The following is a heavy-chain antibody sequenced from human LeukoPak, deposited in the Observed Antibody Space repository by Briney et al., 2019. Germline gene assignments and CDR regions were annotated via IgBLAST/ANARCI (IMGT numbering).Heavy chain of an antibody. J-gene: IGHJ6*03. CDR3: ARHGYSYGYGYYYYMDV. CDR1: GYTFTSYD. D-gene: IGHD5-18*01. V-gene: IGHV1-8*03. CDR2: MNPNSGNT. Sequence: ASVKVSCKASGYTFTSYDINWVRQAPGQGLEWMGWMNPNSGNTGYAQKFQGRVTITRNTSISTAYMELSSLRSEDTAVYYCARHGYSYGYGYYYYMDVWGKGTTVTVSS.